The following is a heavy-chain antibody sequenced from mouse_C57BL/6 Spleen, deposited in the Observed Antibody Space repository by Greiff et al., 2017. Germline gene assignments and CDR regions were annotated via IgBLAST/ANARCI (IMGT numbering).Heavy chain of an antibody. CDR1: GYTFTDYN. J-gene: IGHJ3*01. CDR3: ARWGIDDGYYGWFGY. CDR2: INPNNGGT. Sequence: EVQLQQSGPELVKPGASVKIPCKASGYTFTDYNMDWVKQSHGKSLEWIGDINPNNGGTFYNQKFKGKATLTVDKSSSTAYMELRSLTSEDSAVYYCARWGIDDGYYGWFGYWGKGALVTVAA. V-gene: IGHV1-18*01. D-gene: IGHD2-3*01.